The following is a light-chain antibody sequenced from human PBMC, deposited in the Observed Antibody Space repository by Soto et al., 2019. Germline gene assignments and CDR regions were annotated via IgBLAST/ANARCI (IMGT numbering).Light chain of an antibody. CDR1: QTISSW. CDR3: QHYNSYSEA. V-gene: IGKV1-5*03. J-gene: IGKJ1*01. CDR2: KAS. Sequence: DIEMSQARSTGCGCGGERVTITGGASQTISSWLAWYHQKPGKAPNLLIYKASTFKSVVPSRFSGTGSGTEFTLTITTLQPDDFATYSCQHYNSYSEAVAQGTKVDIK.